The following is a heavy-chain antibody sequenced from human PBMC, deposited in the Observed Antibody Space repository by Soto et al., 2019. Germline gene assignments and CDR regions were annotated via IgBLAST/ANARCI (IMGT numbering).Heavy chain of an antibody. J-gene: IGHJ4*02. V-gene: IGHV3-23*01. CDR2: ISGSGGST. CDR3: AKDSPPDSSGRYGSPQFIGY. D-gene: IGHD6-19*01. CDR1: GFTFSSYA. Sequence: PGGSLRLSCAASGFTFSSYAMSWVRQAPGKGLEWVSAISGSGGSTYYADSVKGRFTISRDNSKNTLYLQMNSLRAEDTAVYYCAKDSPPDSSGRYGSPQFIGYWGQGTLVTVSS.